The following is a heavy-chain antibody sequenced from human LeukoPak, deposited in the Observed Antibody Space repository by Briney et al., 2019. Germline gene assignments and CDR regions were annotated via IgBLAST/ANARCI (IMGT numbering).Heavy chain of an antibody. J-gene: IGHJ4*02. D-gene: IGHD3-9*01. V-gene: IGHV3-21*01. Sequence: GGSLRLSCAASGFTFSSYSMNWVRQAPGKGLEWVSSISSSSSYIYYADSVKGRFTISRDNAKNSLYLQMNSLRAEDTAVYYCARGPLYYDILTGYYTYYFDYWGQGTLVTVSS. CDR2: ISSSSSYI. CDR3: ARGPLYYDILTGYYTYYFDY. CDR1: GFTFSSYS.